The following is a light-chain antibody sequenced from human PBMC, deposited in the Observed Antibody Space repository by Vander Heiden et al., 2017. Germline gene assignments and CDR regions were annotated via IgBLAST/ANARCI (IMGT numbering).Light chain of an antibody. CDR3: QSYDSSLGGAV. CDR2: GNT. V-gene: IGLV1-40*01. J-gene: IGLJ3*02. Sequence: SVATPPPSVSGAPGQRVTISCTGSSSNIRAGYDVHWYQQLPGTAPKLLIFGNTNRPSGVPDRFSGSKSGTSASLAITGLQAEDEADYYCQSYDSSLGGAVFGGGTKLTVL. CDR1: SSNIRAGYD.